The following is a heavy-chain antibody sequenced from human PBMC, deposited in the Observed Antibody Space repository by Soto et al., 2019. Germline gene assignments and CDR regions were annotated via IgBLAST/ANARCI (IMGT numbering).Heavy chain of an antibody. CDR3: ARVVYYGMDV. J-gene: IGHJ6*02. CDR2: INSGGSTI. V-gene: IGHV3-11*01. Sequence: QVQLAESGGGLVKPGGSLRLSCAASGFTFSDYYMSWIRQAPGKGLEWVSYINSGGSTIYYADSVKGRFTISRDNAKHSLYLQINSLRDEDTAVYYCARVVYYGMDVWGQGTTVTVSS. CDR1: GFTFSDYY.